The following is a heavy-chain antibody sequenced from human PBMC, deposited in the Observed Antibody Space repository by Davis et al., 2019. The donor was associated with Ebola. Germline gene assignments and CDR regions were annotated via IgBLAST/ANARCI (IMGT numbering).Heavy chain of an antibody. CDR2: ISYDGNNE. CDR3: AKVPSVYGSGSYYQFDY. CDR1: GFTASSNY. J-gene: IGHJ4*02. D-gene: IGHD3-10*01. Sequence: SLNIPCAVPGFTASSNYMSWVRQAPGKVLDWVAVISYDGNNEYYADSVRGRFTISRDNSKNTLYLQMNSLRPEDTAVYYCAKVPSVYGSGSYYQFDYWGQGTLVTVSS. V-gene: IGHV3-30*18.